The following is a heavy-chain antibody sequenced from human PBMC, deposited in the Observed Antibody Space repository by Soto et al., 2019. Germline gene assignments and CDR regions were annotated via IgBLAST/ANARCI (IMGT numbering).Heavy chain of an antibody. CDR2: IYHSGST. CDR3: SRGMTTVTTLDY. J-gene: IGHJ4*02. V-gene: IGHV4-30-2*01. CDR1: GGSISSGGYS. Sequence: QLQLQESGSGLVKPSQTLSLTCAVSGGSISSGGYSWSWIRQPPGKGLEWIGYIYHSGSTYYNPSPKSRVTISLDRSEKQFSLQLSSVTAAETAVYYCSRGMTTVTTLDYWGQGTLVTVSS. D-gene: IGHD4-17*01.